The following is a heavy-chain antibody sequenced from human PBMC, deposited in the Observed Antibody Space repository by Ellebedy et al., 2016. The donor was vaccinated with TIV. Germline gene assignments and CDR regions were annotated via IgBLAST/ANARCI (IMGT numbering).Heavy chain of an antibody. J-gene: IGHJ4*02. V-gene: IGHV4-39*01. Sequence: MPGGSLRLSCTVSGGSISSSSYYRGWIRQPPGKGLEWIGTIYYSGSTYYNPSLKSRVTISVDTSKNQFSLKLSSVTAADTAVYYCARQGTPVGANDYWGQGTLVTVSS. CDR1: GGSISSSSYY. CDR3: ARQGTPVGANDY. CDR2: IYYSGST. D-gene: IGHD1-26*01.